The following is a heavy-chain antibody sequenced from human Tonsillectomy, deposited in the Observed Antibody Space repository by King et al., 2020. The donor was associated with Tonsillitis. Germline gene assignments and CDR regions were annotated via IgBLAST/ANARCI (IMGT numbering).Heavy chain of an antibody. J-gene: IGHJ4*02. CDR1: VFTFRTYA. CDR2: IIKDGGTT. D-gene: IGHD3-3*01. Sequence: DVQRVESGGGLVQPGGSLRLSCAASVFTFRTYAMHWVRQAPGKGLEDVSAIIKDGGTTFNVNSVKGRCTISRDNSKNTLFLQMGSWRADDLAVYYCARGGGVIFGVAYDYWGQGTLVTVSS. CDR3: ARGGGVIFGVAYDY. V-gene: IGHV3-64*01.